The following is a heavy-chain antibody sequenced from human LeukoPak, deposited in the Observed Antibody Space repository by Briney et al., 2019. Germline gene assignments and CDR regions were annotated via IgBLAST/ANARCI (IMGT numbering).Heavy chain of an antibody. J-gene: IGHJ4*02. CDR3: ARVDQLLSPYYFDY. D-gene: IGHD2-2*01. V-gene: IGHV4-30-2*01. CDR1: GGSISSGGYY. CDR2: IYHSGST. Sequence: SETLSLTCTVSGGSISSGGYYWSWIRQPPGKGLEWIGYIYHSGSTYYNPSLKSRVTISVDRSKNQLSLKLSSVTAADTAVYYCARVDQLLSPYYFDYWGQGTLVTVSS.